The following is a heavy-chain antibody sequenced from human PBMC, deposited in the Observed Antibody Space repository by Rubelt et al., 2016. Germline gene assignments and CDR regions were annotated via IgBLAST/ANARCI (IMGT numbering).Heavy chain of an antibody. CDR2: IYYSGST. J-gene: IGHJ4*02. Sequence: QVQLQESGPGLVKPSQTLSLTCTVSGGSISSGGYYWSWIRQHPGKGLEWIGYIYYSGSTYYNPSRRSGVTISLDTSKTQCSLKLSSVTAADTAVYYCARHVESVTYYFDYWGQGTLVTVSS. V-gene: IGHV4-31*03. CDR3: ARHVESVTYYFDY. D-gene: IGHD1-14*01. CDR1: GGSISSGGYY.